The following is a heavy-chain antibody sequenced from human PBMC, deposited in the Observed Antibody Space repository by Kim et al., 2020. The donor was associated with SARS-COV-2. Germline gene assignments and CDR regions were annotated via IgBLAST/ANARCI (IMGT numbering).Heavy chain of an antibody. J-gene: IGHJ4*02. CDR1: GFRFSGYG. CDR3: AKDMIWETLILYSFDS. Sequence: GGSLRLSCEASGFRFSGYGMHWLRQAPGKGLEWVAVLSADGSNEYYADSVKGRFTISRDNSKSTLYLQMNSLRTEDTAVYYCAKDMIWETLILYSFDSWGQGTLVTVPS. V-gene: IGHV3-30*18. D-gene: IGHD3-16*01. CDR2: LSADGSNE.